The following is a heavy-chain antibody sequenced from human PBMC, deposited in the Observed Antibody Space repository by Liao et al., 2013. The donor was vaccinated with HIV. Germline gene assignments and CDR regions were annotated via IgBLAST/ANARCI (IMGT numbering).Heavy chain of an antibody. CDR3: ARDGSLWGGYYVY. CDR2: LFAAGNT. J-gene: IGHJ4*02. V-gene: IGHV4-4*07. D-gene: IGHD3-3*01. CDR1: GGSISSGS. Sequence: QVQLQESGPGLVKPSQTLSLTCTVSGGSISSGSWSWIRQPAGKGLEWIGRLFAAGNTNYNPSLKSRVTMSADTSKNQFSLKLHSVTATDTAVYYCARDGSLWGGYYVYWGQGMQVSVSS.